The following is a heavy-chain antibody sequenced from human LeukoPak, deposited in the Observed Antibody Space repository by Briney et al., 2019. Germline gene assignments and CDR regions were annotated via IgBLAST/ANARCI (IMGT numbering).Heavy chain of an antibody. Sequence: GALRLSCAASGFTFSRYWMSWVRQAPGKGLEWVSSISSSSSYIYYADSVKGRFTISRDNAKNSLYLQMNSLRAEDTAVYYCARDANPPLAAAGTVDYWGQGTLVTVSS. D-gene: IGHD6-13*01. J-gene: IGHJ4*02. V-gene: IGHV3-21*01. CDR3: ARDANPPLAAAGTVDY. CDR2: ISSSSSYI. CDR1: GFTFSRYW.